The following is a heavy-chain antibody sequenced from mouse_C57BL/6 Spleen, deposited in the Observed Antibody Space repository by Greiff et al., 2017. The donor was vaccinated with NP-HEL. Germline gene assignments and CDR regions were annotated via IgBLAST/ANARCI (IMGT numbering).Heavy chain of an antibody. V-gene: IGHV1-81*01. J-gene: IGHJ1*03. CDR3: ARGEGTGYFDV. D-gene: IGHD3-3*01. CDR2: ISPRSGNT. CDR1: GYTFPSYG. Sequence: QVQLQQSGAELARPGASVKLSCKASGYTFPSYGISWVKQRTGQGLEWIGEISPRSGNTYYNAKFKGKATLTADKSSSTAYMELRSLTSEDSAVYFCARGEGTGYFDVWGTGTTVTVSS.